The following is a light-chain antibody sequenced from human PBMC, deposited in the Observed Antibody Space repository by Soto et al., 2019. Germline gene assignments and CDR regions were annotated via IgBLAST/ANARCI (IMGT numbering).Light chain of an antibody. V-gene: IGLV2-14*01. CDR2: GVT. Sequence: QPAVTQPTSVSGCPGQSITISCTGTSSDVAYYNYVSWYQQHPDRAPKLLIYGVTNRPSGVSNRFSGSKSGNTASLTISGLQAEDEADYYCNSFTTSTTYVFGNGTKVTAL. CDR3: NSFTTSTTYV. CDR1: SSDVAYYNY. J-gene: IGLJ1*01.